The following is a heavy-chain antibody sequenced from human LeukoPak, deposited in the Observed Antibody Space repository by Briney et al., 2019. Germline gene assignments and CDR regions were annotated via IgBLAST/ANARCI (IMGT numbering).Heavy chain of an antibody. D-gene: IGHD3-10*01. CDR1: GFTFSDYY. CDR3: ARDRSRLGASGRTFDH. Sequence: PGGSLRLSCAASGFTFSDYYMSWIRQAPGKGLEWVSYITSSGSTIYYTDSVKGRFTISRDNDKNSPYLQMNSLRTEDTAIYYCARDRSRLGASGRTFDHWGQGTLVTVSS. CDR2: ITSSGSTI. V-gene: IGHV3-11*01. J-gene: IGHJ4*02.